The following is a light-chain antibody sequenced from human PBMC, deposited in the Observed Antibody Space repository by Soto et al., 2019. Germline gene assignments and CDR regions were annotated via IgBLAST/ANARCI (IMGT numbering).Light chain of an antibody. CDR1: SSDVGSYNY. V-gene: IGLV2-8*01. CDR3: SSYAGSNNLGV. Sequence: QSVLTQPASVSGSPGQSITISCTGTSSDVGSYNYVSWYQQYPGKAPTLMMYDVSNRPSGVPDRCSGSKSGNTACLTVSGLQAEDEAEYYCSSYAGSNNLGVFGGGTKVTVL. CDR2: DVS. J-gene: IGLJ3*02.